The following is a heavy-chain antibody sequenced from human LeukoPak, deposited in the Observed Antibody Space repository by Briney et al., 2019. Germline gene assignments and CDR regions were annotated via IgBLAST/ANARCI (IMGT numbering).Heavy chain of an antibody. V-gene: IGHV4-59*01. CDR2: IYYRGST. CDR3: ARGITILGVVSHFDY. J-gene: IGHJ4*02. D-gene: IGHD3-3*01. CDR1: GGSISSDY. Sequence: SETQSLTCTVSGGSISSDYWSWIRQPPGRGLEWIGYIYYRGSTNYNSSLKSRVTISLDTSKNQVSLELSSVTAADTAVYYCARGITILGVVSHFDYWGQGTLVTVSS.